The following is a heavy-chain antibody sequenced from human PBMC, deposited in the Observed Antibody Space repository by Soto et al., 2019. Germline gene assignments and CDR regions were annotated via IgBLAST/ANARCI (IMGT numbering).Heavy chain of an antibody. CDR2: TRNKANSYTT. D-gene: IGHD3-22*01. CDR3: ARAAYYDSNLDY. V-gene: IGHV3-72*01. Sequence: EVQLVESGGGLVQPGGSLRLSCAASGFTFSDHYMDWVRQAPGKGLEWVGRTRNKANSYTTEYAASVKGRFTISRDDSKNSLYLQMNSLKTEDTAVYYCARAAYYDSNLDYWGQGTLVTVSS. CDR1: GFTFSDHY. J-gene: IGHJ4*02.